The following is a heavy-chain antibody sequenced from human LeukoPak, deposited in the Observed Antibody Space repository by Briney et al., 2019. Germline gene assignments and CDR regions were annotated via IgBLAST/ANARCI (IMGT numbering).Heavy chain of an antibody. CDR2: ISRSGGT. Sequence: SETLSLTCTVSGASTNPYCWNWLRQPAGKGLEWIGRISRSGGTNYNPSLTSRVTVSVDASKKQLQFSLRLSSVTAADTAVYYCARDQGDYGDHRYFDHWGQGTLVTVSS. J-gene: IGHJ4*02. D-gene: IGHD4-17*01. CDR1: GASTNPYC. V-gene: IGHV4-4*07. CDR3: ARDQGDYGDHRYFDH.